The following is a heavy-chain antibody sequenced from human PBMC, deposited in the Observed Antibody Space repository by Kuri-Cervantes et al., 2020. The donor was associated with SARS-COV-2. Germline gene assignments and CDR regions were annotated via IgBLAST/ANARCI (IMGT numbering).Heavy chain of an antibody. J-gene: IGHJ4*02. CDR1: GFNFSRTD. D-gene: IGHD2-21*01. V-gene: IGHV3-30*18. CDR2: ISHDGMNK. CDR3: AKDRVGVQDF. Sequence: GESLKISCAASGFNFSRTDMHWVRQAPGKGLEWVAVISHDGMNKKCIASGKGRFTISRDNSQNTLYLHMKSLRSEDTAMYYCAKDRVGVQDFWGQGTLVTVSS.